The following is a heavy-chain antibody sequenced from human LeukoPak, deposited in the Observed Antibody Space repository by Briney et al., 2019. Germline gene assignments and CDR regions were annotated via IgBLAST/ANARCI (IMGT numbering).Heavy chain of an antibody. V-gene: IGHV3-11*01. CDR2: ISSSGSTI. Sequence: KPGGSLRLSCAAPGFTFSDYYMSWIRQAPGKGLEWVSYISSSGSTIYYADSVKGRFTISRDNAKNSLYLQMNSLRAEDTAVYYCARDGYIVGATTDWFDPWGQGTLVTVSS. J-gene: IGHJ5*02. CDR3: ARDGYIVGATTDWFDP. D-gene: IGHD1-26*01. CDR1: GFTFSDYY.